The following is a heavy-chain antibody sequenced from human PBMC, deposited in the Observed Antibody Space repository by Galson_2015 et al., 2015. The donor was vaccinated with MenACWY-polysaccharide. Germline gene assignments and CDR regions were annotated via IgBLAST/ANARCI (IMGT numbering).Heavy chain of an antibody. V-gene: IGHV3-7*01. CDR1: GSTFSTYG. Sequence: SLRLSCAVSGSTFSTYGMHWVRQAPGKGLEWVANIKQDGSEKYYVDSVKGRFTISRDNAKNSLYLQMNSLRAEDTAVYYCARDADYGDYFDYWGQGTLVTVSS. CDR3: ARDADYGDYFDY. D-gene: IGHD4-17*01. J-gene: IGHJ4*02. CDR2: IKQDGSEK.